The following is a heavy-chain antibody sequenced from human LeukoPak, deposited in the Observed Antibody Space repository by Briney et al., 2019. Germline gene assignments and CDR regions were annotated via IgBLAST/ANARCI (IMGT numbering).Heavy chain of an antibody. D-gene: IGHD5-18*01. V-gene: IGHV3-11*04. CDR3: ALELGYGPFDI. CDR2: ISSSGSTI. J-gene: IGHJ3*02. Sequence: PGGSLRLSCAASGFTFSDYYMSWLRQAPAKGLEWVSYISSSGSTIYYADSVKGRFTISRDNAKNSLFLQMNSLRAEDTAVYYCALELGYGPFDIWGQGTMVTVSS. CDR1: GFTFSDYY.